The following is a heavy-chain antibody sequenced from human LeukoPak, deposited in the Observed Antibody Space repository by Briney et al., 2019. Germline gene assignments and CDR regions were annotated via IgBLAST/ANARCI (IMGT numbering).Heavy chain of an antibody. V-gene: IGHV4-38-2*01. CDR2: IYHSGST. CDR3: LGYCSSTSCYWYYFDY. Sequence: PSETLSLTCAVSGYSISGGYYWGWIRQPPGKGLEWIGSIYHSGSTYYNPSLKSRVTISVDTSKNQFSLKLSSVTAADTAVYYCLGYCSSTSCYWYYFDYWGQGTLVTVSS. CDR1: GYSISGGYY. D-gene: IGHD2-2*01. J-gene: IGHJ4*02.